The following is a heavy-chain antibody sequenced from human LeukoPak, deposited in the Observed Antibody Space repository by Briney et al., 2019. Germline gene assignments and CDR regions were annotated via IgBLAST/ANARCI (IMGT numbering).Heavy chain of an antibody. D-gene: IGHD6-13*01. CDR3: AHEGGVRAAGYFDY. V-gene: IGHV2-5*01. Sequence: SGPTLVNPTQTLTLTCTFSGFSLSTSGVGVGWIRQLPGKALEWLALIYWNVDKRYSPSLKSRLTITKDTSKNQVVLTMTNMDPVDTATYYCAHEGGVRAAGYFDYWGQGTLVTVSS. CDR1: GFSLSTSGVG. J-gene: IGHJ4*02. CDR2: IYWNVDK.